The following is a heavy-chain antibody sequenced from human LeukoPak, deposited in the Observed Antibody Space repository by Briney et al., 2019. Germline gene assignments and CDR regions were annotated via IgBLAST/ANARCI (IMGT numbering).Heavy chain of an antibody. CDR1: GDSINSKSYY. CDR2: IYTTSGST. D-gene: IGHD6-19*01. Sequence: SETLSLTCTVSGDSINSKSYYWTWIRQPAGKGLEWIGRIYTTSGSTNYNPSLKSRVTISVDTSKNQFSLKLSSVTAADTAVYYCARGNEAGSGWPGYFQHWGQGTLVTVSS. V-gene: IGHV4-61*02. CDR3: ARGNEAGSGWPGYFQH. J-gene: IGHJ1*01.